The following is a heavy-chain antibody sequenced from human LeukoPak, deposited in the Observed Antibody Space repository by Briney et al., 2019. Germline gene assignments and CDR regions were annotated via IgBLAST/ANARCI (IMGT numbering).Heavy chain of an antibody. Sequence: SETLSLTCTVSGSSISSAYYWGWIRQPPGKGLEFIGSMHHSGSTYYNPSLQSRITVSLDTSKNQFSLKLRFVTAADTAVYYCASLGYCSSTGCYFASWGQGTRVTVSS. CDR2: MHHSGST. CDR3: ASLGYCSSTGCYFAS. D-gene: IGHD2-2*01. V-gene: IGHV4-38-2*02. J-gene: IGHJ4*02. CDR1: GSSISSAYY.